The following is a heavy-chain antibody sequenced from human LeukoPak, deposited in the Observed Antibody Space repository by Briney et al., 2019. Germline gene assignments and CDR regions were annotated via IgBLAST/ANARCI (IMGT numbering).Heavy chain of an antibody. V-gene: IGHV4-39*07. D-gene: IGHD3-16*01. CDR3: AGGGGGLFYYYYMDV. CDR2: IYYSGST. Sequence: SETLSLTCTVSGGSISSSSYYWGWIRQPPGKGLEWIGSIYYSGSTYYNPSLKSRVTISVDTSKNQFSLKLSSVTAAATAVYYCAGGGGGLFYYYYMDVWGKGTTVTVSS. J-gene: IGHJ6*03. CDR1: GGSISSSSYY.